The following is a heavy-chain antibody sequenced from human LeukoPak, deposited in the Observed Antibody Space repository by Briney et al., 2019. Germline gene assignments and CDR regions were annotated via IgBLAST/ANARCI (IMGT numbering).Heavy chain of an antibody. D-gene: IGHD4-17*01. CDR1: GFSFSAYG. CDR3: ARDLGGEIY. V-gene: IGHV3-30*19. J-gene: IGHJ4*02. Sequence: QTGGSLRLSCAASGFSFSAYGVHWVRQAPGKGLEWVAVISYDGSNKYYADSVKGRFTISRDNSKNTLYLQMNSLRAEDTAVYYCARDLGGEIYWGQGTLVTVSS. CDR2: ISYDGSNK.